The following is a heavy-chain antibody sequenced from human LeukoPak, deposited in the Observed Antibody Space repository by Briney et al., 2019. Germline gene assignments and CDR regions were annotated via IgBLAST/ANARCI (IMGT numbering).Heavy chain of an antibody. J-gene: IGHJ4*02. CDR3: ARDLNWGWALDY. D-gene: IGHD7-27*01. CDR2: IYTSGST. V-gene: IGHV4-4*07. CDR1: GGSLSSYY. Sequence: LETLSLTCTVSGGSLSSYYWSWVRQPAGEGLERIGRIYTSGSTNYNPSLKSRVTMSVDTSKNQFSLKLSSVTAADTAVYYCARDLNWGWALDYWGQGTLVTVSS.